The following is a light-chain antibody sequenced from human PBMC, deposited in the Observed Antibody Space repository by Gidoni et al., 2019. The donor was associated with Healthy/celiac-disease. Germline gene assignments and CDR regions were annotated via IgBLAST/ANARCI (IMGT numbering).Light chain of an antibody. CDR2: DAA. CDR1: QSVSSY. Sequence: DIVLTQSPATLSLSPGERATLSCRASQSVSSYLAWYQQNPGQAPRLLIYDAANRATGIPARFSGSGSGTDFTLTISSLEPEDFAVYYCQQRSNWLWTFGQGTKVEIK. J-gene: IGKJ1*01. V-gene: IGKV3-11*01. CDR3: QQRSNWLWT.